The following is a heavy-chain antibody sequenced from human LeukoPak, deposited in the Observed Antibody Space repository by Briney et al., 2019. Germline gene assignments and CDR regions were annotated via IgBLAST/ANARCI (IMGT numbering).Heavy chain of an antibody. Sequence: QSGGSLRLSCVASGFIFKSYGMNWVRQAPGKGLEWVSGIYTNGRTRYADSVNGRFTISRDNSKNTLFLQMHSLRVEDTAVYYCAHLVWEYVGGLDVWGQGTTVTVSS. CDR2: IYTNGRT. D-gene: IGHD3/OR15-3a*01. J-gene: IGHJ6*02. V-gene: IGHV3-23*05. CDR1: GFIFKSYG. CDR3: AHLVWEYVGGLDV.